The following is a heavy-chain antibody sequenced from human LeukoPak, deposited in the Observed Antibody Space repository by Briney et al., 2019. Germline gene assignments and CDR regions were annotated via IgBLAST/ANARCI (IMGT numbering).Heavy chain of an antibody. J-gene: IGHJ5*02. D-gene: IGHD2-15*01. CDR3: ARIDIVVVVAAHNWFDP. Sequence: PSETLSLTCTVSGGPISSSSYYWGWIRQPPGKGLEWIGSIYYSGSTYYNPSLKSRVTISVDTSKNQFSLKLSSVTAADTAVYYCARIDIVVVVAAHNWFDPWGQGTLVTVSS. CDR2: IYYSGST. CDR1: GGPISSSSYY. V-gene: IGHV4-39*01.